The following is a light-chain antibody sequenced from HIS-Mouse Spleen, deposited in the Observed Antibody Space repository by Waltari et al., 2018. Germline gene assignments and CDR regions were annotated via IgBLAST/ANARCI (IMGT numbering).Light chain of an antibody. V-gene: IGKV1-8*01. CDR2: AAS. J-gene: IGKJ3*01. CDR3: QQYYSYPLT. CDR1: QGISSY. Sequence: AIRMTQSPSSFSASTGDRVTITCRASQGISSYLAWYQQKPGKAPKLLIYAASTLQGGIPSRFSGSGSGTDFTLTISCLQSEDFATYYCQQYYSYPLTFGPGTKVDIK.